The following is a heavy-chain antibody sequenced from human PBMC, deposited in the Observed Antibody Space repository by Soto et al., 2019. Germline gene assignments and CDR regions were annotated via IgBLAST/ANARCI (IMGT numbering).Heavy chain of an antibody. CDR2: ILGSGGT. CDR3: EKDAVYGDGLWLTES. CDR1: GFTFPKYA. D-gene: IGHD4-17*01. V-gene: IGHV3-23*01. J-gene: IGHJ5*02. Sequence: PGGSLRLSCAASGFTFPKYAMIWIRQAPGKGLEWISGILGSGGTYHADSVMGRFTISKENSRNTLYLQMNSMSAEDTAVYYCEKDAVYGDGLWLTESWGQGTLVTVSS.